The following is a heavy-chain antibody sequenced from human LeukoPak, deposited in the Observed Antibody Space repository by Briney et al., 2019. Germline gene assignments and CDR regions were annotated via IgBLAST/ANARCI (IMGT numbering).Heavy chain of an antibody. D-gene: IGHD3-10*01. J-gene: IGHJ6*02. CDR2: IYYSGST. Sequence: SETLSLTCSVSGGSISSYYWSWIRQPPGKGLEWIGYIYYSGSTNYDPSLKSRVTISVDTSKNQLSLKMSSVTAADTAVYYCARDGRSITMVRGYGMDVWGQGTTVTVSS. V-gene: IGHV4-59*01. CDR1: GGSISSYY. CDR3: ARDGRSITMVRGYGMDV.